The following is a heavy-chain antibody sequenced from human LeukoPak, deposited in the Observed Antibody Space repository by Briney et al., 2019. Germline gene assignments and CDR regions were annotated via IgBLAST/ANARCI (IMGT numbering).Heavy chain of an antibody. V-gene: IGHV1-18*01. Sequence: ASVKVSCKASGYTFTSYGISWVRQAPGQVLEWMGWISAYNGNTNYAQKLQGRVTMTTDTSTSTAYMELRSLRSDDTAVYYCARVRGYCSSTSCFHLYGMDVWGQGTTVTVSS. CDR2: ISAYNGNT. CDR1: GYTFTSYG. D-gene: IGHD2-2*01. J-gene: IGHJ6*02. CDR3: ARVRGYCSSTSCFHLYGMDV.